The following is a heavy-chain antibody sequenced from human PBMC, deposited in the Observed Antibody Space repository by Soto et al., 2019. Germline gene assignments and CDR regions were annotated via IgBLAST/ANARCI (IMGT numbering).Heavy chain of an antibody. D-gene: IGHD3-3*01. V-gene: IGHV3-15*01. Sequence: GGSLRLSCAASGFTFSNAWMSWVRQAPGKGLEWVGRIKSKTDGGTTDYAAPVKGRFTISRDDSKNTLYLQMNSLKTEDTAVYYCTAHSSRITIFGVVILGYYYYMDVWGKGTTVTVSS. J-gene: IGHJ6*03. CDR2: IKSKTDGGTT. CDR3: TAHSSRITIFGVVILGYYYYMDV. CDR1: GFTFSNAW.